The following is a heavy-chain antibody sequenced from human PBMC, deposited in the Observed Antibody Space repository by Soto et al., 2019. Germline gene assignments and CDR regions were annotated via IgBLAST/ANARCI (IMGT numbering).Heavy chain of an antibody. CDR2: ISSNGGST. J-gene: IGHJ5*02. Sequence: GGSLRLSCSASGFTFSSCAMHWFRQAPGKGLEYVSAISSNGGSTYYADSVKGRFTISRDNTKKTLYLQMSSLRAEDTAVYYCVKEGYYYDSSGYYYGWFDPWGQGTLVTVS. V-gene: IGHV3-64D*06. CDR3: VKEGYYYDSSGYYYGWFDP. CDR1: GFTFSSCA. D-gene: IGHD3-22*01.